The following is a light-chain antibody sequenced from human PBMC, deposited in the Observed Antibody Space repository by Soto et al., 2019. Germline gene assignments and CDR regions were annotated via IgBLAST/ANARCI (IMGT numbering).Light chain of an antibody. J-gene: IGKJ5*01. V-gene: IGKV3-15*01. CDR1: QSLXTI. CDR2: GAS. CDR3: QQYNNWPRP. Sequence: LTQSPSAVSVSPGERATFSCGASQSLXTIFGWYQHKPGQPPRSLXYGASTRATGIPDRLSGGGSGTEFTLPISSLQSEDFAVYYCQQYNNWPRPVGQGTRLEIK.